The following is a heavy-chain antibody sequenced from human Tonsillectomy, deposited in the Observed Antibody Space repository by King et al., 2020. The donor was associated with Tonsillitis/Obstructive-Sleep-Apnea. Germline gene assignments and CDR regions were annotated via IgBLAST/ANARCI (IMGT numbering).Heavy chain of an antibody. D-gene: IGHD6-25*01. J-gene: IGHJ3*02. CDR1: GFTFSSYW. CDR2: IKQDGSEK. Sequence: AQLVQSGGGLVQPGGSLRLSCAASGFTFSSYWMSWVRQAPGKGLEWVANIKQDGSEKYYVDSVKGRFTISRDNAKNSLYLQMNSLRAEDTAVYYCARDLSASRAVDAFDIWGQGTMVTVSS. V-gene: IGHV3-7*03. CDR3: ARDLSASRAVDAFDI.